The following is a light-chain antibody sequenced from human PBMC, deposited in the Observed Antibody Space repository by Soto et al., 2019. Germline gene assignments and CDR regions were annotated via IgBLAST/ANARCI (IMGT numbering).Light chain of an antibody. J-gene: IGKJ1*01. V-gene: IGKV3-15*01. CDR2: GAS. CDR1: QSISDT. CDR3: QQYNNWPWT. Sequence: EMVMTQSPATLSVSPGGRATLSFMASQSISDTLAWYQQKPGQAPRLLIHGASTRATSFPARFSGSGSGTDFTLTISSLQSEDFAVYYCQQYNNWPWTFGQGTKVDIK.